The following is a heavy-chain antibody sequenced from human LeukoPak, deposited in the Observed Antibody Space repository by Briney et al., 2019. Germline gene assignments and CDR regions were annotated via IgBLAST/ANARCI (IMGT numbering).Heavy chain of an antibody. Sequence: PGGSLRLSCAASGFAFNFYAMSWVRQAPGKGLQWVSTINANGINTYYADSVKGRFTISRDNSKNTLYLQMNSLRAEDTAVYYCARDPQDSSGYYYGNFDYWGQGTLVTVSS. CDR3: ARDPQDSSGYYYGNFDY. D-gene: IGHD3-22*01. CDR1: GFAFNFYA. V-gene: IGHV3-23*01. CDR2: INANGINT. J-gene: IGHJ4*02.